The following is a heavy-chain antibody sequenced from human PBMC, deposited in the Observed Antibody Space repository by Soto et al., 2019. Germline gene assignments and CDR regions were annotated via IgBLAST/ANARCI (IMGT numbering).Heavy chain of an antibody. CDR2: INPNIGNI. V-gene: IGHV1-8*01. Sequence: GASVKVSCKASGDTFTTYDINWVRQATGHGLEWIGWINPNIGNIGYAQRFQGRVTMTRDTAIRTAYLQVSSLRSDDTAVYYCARGRASGSYYLHDYWGQGTLVTVSS. D-gene: IGHD3-10*01. CDR3: ARGRASGSYYLHDY. CDR1: GDTFTTYD. J-gene: IGHJ4*02.